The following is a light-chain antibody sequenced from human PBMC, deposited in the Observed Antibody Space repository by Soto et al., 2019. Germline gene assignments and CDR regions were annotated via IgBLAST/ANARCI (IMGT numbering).Light chain of an antibody. V-gene: IGKV3-20*01. Sequence: IQFKLSTCAQSLAPRERRALCCRASQSVTSNYLAWYQQKPGQAPRLLVYGASSRATGISDRFIGSGSGTDFTLTISRLEPEDFAVYYCQLSVSLLITFGGGTRLEIK. CDR1: QSVTSNY. J-gene: IGKJ5*01. CDR3: QLSVSLLIT. CDR2: GAS.